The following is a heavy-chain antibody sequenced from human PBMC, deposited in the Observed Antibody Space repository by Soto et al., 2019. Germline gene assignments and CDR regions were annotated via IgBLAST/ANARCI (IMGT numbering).Heavy chain of an antibody. CDR3: PRAPWVVGATYEFDY. Sequence: ASVKVSFRASGYTIIIYSVNWVRQAPGQRLEWMGWINAGNGNTKYSQKFQGRVTITRDTSASTAYMELSSLRSEDTALYYCPRAPWVVGATYEFDYWGQGTLVTVSS. D-gene: IGHD1-26*01. V-gene: IGHV1-3*01. CDR1: GYTIIIYS. J-gene: IGHJ4*02. CDR2: INAGNGNT.